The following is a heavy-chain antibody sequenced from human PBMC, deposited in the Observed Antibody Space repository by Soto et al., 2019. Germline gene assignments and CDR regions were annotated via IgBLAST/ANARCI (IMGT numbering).Heavy chain of an antibody. J-gene: IGHJ6*02. V-gene: IGHV5-51*01. CDR2: IYPGDSDT. CDR1: GYSFTSYW. CDR3: ASYSGYCSGGSCYPLDYYYYGMDV. D-gene: IGHD2-15*01. Sequence: GAAVKISGEGSGYSFTSYWIGWVRQMPGKGLEWMGIIYPGDSDTRYSPSVQGQVTISADKSISTAYLQWSSLKASDTAMYYCASYSGYCSGGSCYPLDYYYYGMDVWGQGTTVTVS.